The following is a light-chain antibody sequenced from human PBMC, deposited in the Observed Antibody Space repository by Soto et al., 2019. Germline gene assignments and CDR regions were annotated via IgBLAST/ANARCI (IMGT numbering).Light chain of an antibody. CDR1: SSNIGSNY. CDR2: RNN. CDR3: AAWDDSLSAHVV. J-gene: IGLJ2*01. V-gene: IGLV1-47*01. Sequence: QAVVTQPPSASGTPGQRVTISCSGSSSNIGSNYVYWYQQLPGTAPKLLIYRNNQRPSGVPDRFSGSKSVTSASLAISGLRSEDEADYYCAAWDDSLSAHVVFGGGTKLTVL.